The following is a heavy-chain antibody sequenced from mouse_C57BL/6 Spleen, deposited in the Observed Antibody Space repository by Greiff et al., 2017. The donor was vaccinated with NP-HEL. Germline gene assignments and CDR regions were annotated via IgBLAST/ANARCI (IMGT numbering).Heavy chain of an antibody. CDR1: GYAFSSSW. CDR3: ARSSNDGPFDY. J-gene: IGHJ2*01. Sequence: VQLQQSGPELVKPGASVKISCKASGYAFSSSWMNWVKQRPGKGLEWIGRIYPGDGDTNYNGKFKGKATLTADKSSSTAYMQLSSLTSEDSAVYFCARSSNDGPFDYWGQGTTLTVSS. V-gene: IGHV1-82*01. D-gene: IGHD2-3*01. CDR2: IYPGDGDT.